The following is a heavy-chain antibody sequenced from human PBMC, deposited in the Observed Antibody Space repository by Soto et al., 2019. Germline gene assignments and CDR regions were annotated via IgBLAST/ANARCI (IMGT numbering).Heavy chain of an antibody. V-gene: IGHV1-69*02. J-gene: IGHJ4*02. CDR3: ARAGGRYCTNGVCYAHFDY. CDR1: GGTFSSYT. D-gene: IGHD2-8*01. CDR2: IIPILGIA. Sequence: QVQLVQSGAEVKKPGSSVKVSCKASGGTFSSYTISWVRQAPGQGLEWMGRIIPILGIANYAQKFQGRVTITADKSTSTAYMELSSLRSDDTAVYYCARAGGRYCTNGVCYAHFDYWGQGTLVTVSS.